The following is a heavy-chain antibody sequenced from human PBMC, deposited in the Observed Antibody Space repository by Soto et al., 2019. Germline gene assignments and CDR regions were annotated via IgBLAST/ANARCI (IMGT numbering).Heavy chain of an antibody. J-gene: IGHJ5*02. D-gene: IGHD2-2*01. CDR2: VSSDGNNK. V-gene: IGHV3-30*18. CDR1: GFSFSNYS. CDR3: AKDRVIQLFPIWPDP. Sequence: LRLSYLASGFSFSNYSMHWVRHARGKGLEWVAFVSSDGNNKYYAESVKGRFTISRDNAKNTLYLQVDRLTVDDTAVYYCAKDRVIQLFPIWPDPWGQGTLVTFSS.